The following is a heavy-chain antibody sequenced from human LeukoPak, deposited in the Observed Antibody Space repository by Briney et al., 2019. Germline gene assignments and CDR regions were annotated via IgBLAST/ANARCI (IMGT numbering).Heavy chain of an antibody. Sequence: ASVKVSCKASGYTFTGYYMHWMRQAPGHRLEWMGRINADSGGTNYAQKSQGRGTMTRDTSISTATIELSSVALAHPRAKYCARGGWGVGCSSTSCYDSEYFQHWGQGTLVTVSS. V-gene: IGHV1-2*05. D-gene: IGHD2-2*01. J-gene: IGHJ1*01. CDR3: ARGGWGVGCSSTSCYDSEYFQH. CDR1: GYTFTGYY. CDR2: INADSGGT.